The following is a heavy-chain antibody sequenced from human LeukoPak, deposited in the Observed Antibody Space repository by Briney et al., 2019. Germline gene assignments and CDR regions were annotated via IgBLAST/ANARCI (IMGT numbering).Heavy chain of an antibody. V-gene: IGHV3-48*01. J-gene: IGHJ4*02. Sequence: QSGGSLRLSCAASGFTLSSYSMNWVRQAPGKGLEWVSYISGGSSTIYYADSAKGRFTVSRDNAKNSLYLLMDTLRAEDTAVYYCARVGSNQWLDYWGQGTLVTVSS. CDR2: ISGGSSTI. D-gene: IGHD6-19*01. CDR1: GFTLSSYS. CDR3: ARVGSNQWLDY.